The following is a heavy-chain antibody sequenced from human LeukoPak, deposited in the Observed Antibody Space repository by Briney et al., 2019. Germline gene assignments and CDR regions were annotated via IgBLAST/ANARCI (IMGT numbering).Heavy chain of an antibody. D-gene: IGHD7-27*01. CDR1: GDCVSSSIAA. CDR2: TYYRSKWYN. V-gene: IGHV6-1*01. CDR3: ARDSLGASFDY. Sequence: SQTLLSTCAISGDCVSSSIAAGNRIRQSPSRGLEWLGRTYYRSKWYNDYAVSVKSRITINPDTSKNQFSLQLNSVTPEDTAVYYCARDSLGASFDYWGQGTLVTVSS. J-gene: IGHJ4*02.